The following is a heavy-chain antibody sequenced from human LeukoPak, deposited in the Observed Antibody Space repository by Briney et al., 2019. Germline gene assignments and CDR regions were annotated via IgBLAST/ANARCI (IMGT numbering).Heavy chain of an antibody. CDR3: ARMNTVDGLGAFDI. J-gene: IGHJ3*02. V-gene: IGHV3-30*02. CDR2: IRYDGSNK. CDR1: GFTFSSYG. D-gene: IGHD4-23*01. Sequence: GGSLRLSCAASGFTFSSYGMHWVRQAPGKGLEWVAFIRYDGSNKYYADSVKGRFTISRENAKNSLYLQMNSLRAGDTAVYYCARMNTVDGLGAFDIWGQGTMVTVSS.